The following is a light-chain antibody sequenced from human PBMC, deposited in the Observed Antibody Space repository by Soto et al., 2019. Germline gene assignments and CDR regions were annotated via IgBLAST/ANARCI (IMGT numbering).Light chain of an antibody. CDR1: QSVSSY. CDR2: DAS. V-gene: IGKV3-11*01. Sequence: EIVLTQSPATLSLSPGERATLSCRASQSVSSYLVWYQQKPGQAPRLLIYDASNRATGIPARFSGSGSGTDFTLTISSLEPEDFAVYYCQQRSNWPPFTFGGGTKVEIK. J-gene: IGKJ4*01. CDR3: QQRSNWPPFT.